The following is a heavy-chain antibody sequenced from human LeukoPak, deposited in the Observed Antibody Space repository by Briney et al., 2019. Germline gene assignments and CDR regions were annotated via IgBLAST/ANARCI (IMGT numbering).Heavy chain of an antibody. CDR3: ARDRGRNLGFDS. CDR1: GDAISSGVYS. V-gene: IGHV4-30-2*01. Sequence: SETLSLTCVLSGDAISSGVYSWAWLRQPPGQGLEWIGYISHSGSTYHNPSLESRVVISVDRSKNQISLNLTSVTAADTAVYFCARDRGRNLGFDSWGQGILVTVSS. CDR2: ISHSGST. J-gene: IGHJ5*01. D-gene: IGHD3-10*01.